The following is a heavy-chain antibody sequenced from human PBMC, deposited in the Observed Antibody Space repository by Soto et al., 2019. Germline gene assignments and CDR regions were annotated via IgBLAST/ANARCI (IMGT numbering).Heavy chain of an antibody. V-gene: IGHV4-59*01. CDR1: GGSISSYY. Sequence: SETLSLTCTVSGGSISSYYWSWIRQPPGKGLEWIGYIYYSGSTNYNPSLKSRVTISVDTSKNQFSLKLSSVTAADTAVYYCARQSSSPGGMDVWGQGTTVTVYS. J-gene: IGHJ6*02. CDR2: IYYSGST. D-gene: IGHD6-6*01. CDR3: ARQSSSPGGMDV.